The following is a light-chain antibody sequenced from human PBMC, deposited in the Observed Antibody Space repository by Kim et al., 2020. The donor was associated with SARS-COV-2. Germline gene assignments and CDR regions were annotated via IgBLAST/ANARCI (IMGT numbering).Light chain of an antibody. V-gene: IGKV1-5*03. CDR1: QNINSW. Sequence: LSASVGDRGTITCRASQNINSWLAWYQQKPGKAPKLLIYKASSLESGVPSRFSGSGSGTEFTLTISLQPDDFATYYCQQYNAHRTFGQGTKVDIK. CDR2: KAS. CDR3: QQYNAHRT. J-gene: IGKJ1*01.